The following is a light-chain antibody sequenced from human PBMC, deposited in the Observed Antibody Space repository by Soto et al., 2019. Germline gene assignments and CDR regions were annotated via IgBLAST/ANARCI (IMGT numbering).Light chain of an antibody. CDR3: QHRSEWPVS. V-gene: IGKV3-11*01. J-gene: IGKJ5*01. CDR2: DAS. CDR1: RSVNSY. Sequence: EIVMTQSPATLSVSPGERATLNCRASRSVNSYLAWYQQKPGQAPRLLISDASNRATGIPARFSGSGSGTDFTLTISSLEPEDFAVYYCQHRSEWPVSFGQGTDWR.